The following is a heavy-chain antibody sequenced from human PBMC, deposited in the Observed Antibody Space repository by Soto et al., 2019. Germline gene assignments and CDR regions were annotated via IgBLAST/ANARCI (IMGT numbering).Heavy chain of an antibody. D-gene: IGHD6-13*01. CDR3: ARSNIAACHVAFGI. Sequence: KAEWKSFGYAFSVYLMHRLINKKGQGLEWMGWINPNSGGTNYAQKFQGWVTMTRDTSISTAYMELSRLRSDDTAVYYCARSNIAACHVAFGICGQRTMVSVSS. CDR1: GYAFSVYL. CDR2: INPNSGGT. V-gene: IGHV1-2*04. J-gene: IGHJ3*02.